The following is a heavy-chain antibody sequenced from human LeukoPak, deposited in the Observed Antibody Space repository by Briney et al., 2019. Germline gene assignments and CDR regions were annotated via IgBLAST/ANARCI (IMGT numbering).Heavy chain of an antibody. CDR1: GGSISSSSYY. CDR3: AKDPPVGVPDY. V-gene: IGHV4-39*07. CDR2: IYYSGST. J-gene: IGHJ4*02. Sequence: SETLSLTCTVSGGSISSSSYYWGWIRQPPGKGLEWIGSIYYSGSTYYNPSLKSRVTISVDTSKNQFSLKLSSVTAADTAVYYCAKDPPVGVPDYWGQGTLVTVSS. D-gene: IGHD1-26*01.